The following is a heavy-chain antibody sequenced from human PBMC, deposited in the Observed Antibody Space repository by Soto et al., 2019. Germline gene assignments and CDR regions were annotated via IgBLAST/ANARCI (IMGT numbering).Heavy chain of an antibody. CDR3: ATLTAPSDY. Sequence: PGGSLRLSCAASGFTFSSYAMSWVRQAPGKGLEWVSYISSNDSSVFYADSVKGRFTTSRDDAKNSVYLQMNSLRAEDTAVYYCATLTAPSDYWGQGSLVTVSS. D-gene: IGHD2-21*02. CDR1: GFTFSSYA. CDR2: ISSNDSSV. J-gene: IGHJ4*02. V-gene: IGHV3-48*04.